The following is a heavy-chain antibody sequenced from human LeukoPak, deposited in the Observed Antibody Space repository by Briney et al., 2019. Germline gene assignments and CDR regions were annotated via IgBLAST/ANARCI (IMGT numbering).Heavy chain of an antibody. CDR3: ARGYSRYFQH. J-gene: IGHJ1*01. Sequence: ASVKVSCKASRYTFTGYYMHWVRQAPGQGLEWMGWINPNSGDTKYAQKFQGRVTMTRDTSISTAYMELSRLRSDDTAVYYCARGYSRYFQHWGQGTLVTVSS. CDR1: RYTFTGYY. CDR2: INPNSGDT. V-gene: IGHV1-2*02. D-gene: IGHD2-15*01.